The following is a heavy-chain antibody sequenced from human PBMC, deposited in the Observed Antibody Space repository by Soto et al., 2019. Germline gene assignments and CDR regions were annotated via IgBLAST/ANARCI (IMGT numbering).Heavy chain of an antibody. J-gene: IGHJ4*02. Sequence: SVKVSCKASGGTFSSYAISWVRQAPGQGLEWMGGIIPIFGTANYAQKFQGRVTITADESTSTAYMELSSLRSEDTAVYYCARDKAQYYYDSSGYYLYWGQGTLVTVSS. CDR2: IIPIFGTA. CDR3: ARDKAQYYYDSSGYYLY. CDR1: GGTFSSYA. V-gene: IGHV1-69*13. D-gene: IGHD3-22*01.